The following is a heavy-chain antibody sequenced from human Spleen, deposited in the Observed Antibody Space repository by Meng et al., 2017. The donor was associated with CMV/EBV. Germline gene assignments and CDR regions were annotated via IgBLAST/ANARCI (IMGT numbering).Heavy chain of an antibody. D-gene: IGHD2-2*01. CDR2: VTPIVGIP. V-gene: IGHV1-69*04. Sequence: SVKVSCKASGGIFRNYAFSWVRQAPGQGLEWMGRVTPIVGIPRYAEIFQDRVTITADKFTSTTYMELTGLKSEDTAVYYCATSQCSSANCRDAYNWFDSWGQGTLVTVSS. CDR3: ATSQCSSANCRDAYNWFDS. J-gene: IGHJ5*01. CDR1: GGIFRNYA.